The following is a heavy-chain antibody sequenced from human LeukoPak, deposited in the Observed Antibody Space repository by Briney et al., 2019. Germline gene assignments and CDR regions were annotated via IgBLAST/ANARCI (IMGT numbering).Heavy chain of an antibody. V-gene: IGHV3-21*01. D-gene: IGHD5-12*01. CDR1: GFTFSSYT. CDR3: ARVRDLYRDY. J-gene: IGHJ4*02. CDR2: ISGGSTYT. Sequence: GGSLRLSCAASGFTFSSYTMNWVRQAPGKGLEWVSSISGGSTYTFYADSVVGRFTISRDNAKNSLYLHMSSLRAEDTAVYYCARVRDLYRDYWGQGILVTVSS.